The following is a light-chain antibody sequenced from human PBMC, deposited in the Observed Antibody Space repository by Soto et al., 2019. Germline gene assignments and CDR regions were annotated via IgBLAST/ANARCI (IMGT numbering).Light chain of an antibody. Sequence: DTQMTQSPSTLSASVGDRVTIICRASQSISTQLAWYQQKPGMAPKLLISGASTLDSGVPSRCSGSAAGTEFALTISSLQPDDVANYCCQQDYSYSTFGQGTRVDIK. V-gene: IGKV1-5*02. CDR3: QQDYSYST. CDR2: GAS. J-gene: IGKJ1*01. CDR1: QSISTQ.